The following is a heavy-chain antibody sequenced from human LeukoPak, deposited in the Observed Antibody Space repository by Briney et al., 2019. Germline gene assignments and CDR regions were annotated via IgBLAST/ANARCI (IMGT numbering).Heavy chain of an antibody. CDR1: AFTFSNYG. D-gene: IGHD5-18*01. Sequence: HAGGSLRLSCAASAFTFSNYGMHWVRQAPGKGLAWVAFISYDGTYKFHADSVKGRFTISRGNSNNTLYLQMNGLRPDDTAVYYCAKDQRGFSYGYSYLFDPRGQGTLVTVSS. V-gene: IGHV3-30*18. CDR3: AKDQRGFSYGYSYLFDP. CDR2: ISYDGTYK. J-gene: IGHJ5*02.